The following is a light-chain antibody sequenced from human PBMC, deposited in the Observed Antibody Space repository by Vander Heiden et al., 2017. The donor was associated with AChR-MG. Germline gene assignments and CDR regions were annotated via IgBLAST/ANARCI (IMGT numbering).Light chain of an antibody. J-gene: IGLJ3*02. Sequence: QSALTQPASVSGSPGPPVPISCTRSSRDVGGYDYVSGYQHHPGKAPKLLIFDVSSRPSGVSDRFSGSKSGNTASLTIAGLQTEDEAVYYCSSYTSTSTLVMFGGGTTLTVL. V-gene: IGLV2-14*01. CDR1: SRDVGGYDY. CDR3: SSYTSTSTLVM. CDR2: DVS.